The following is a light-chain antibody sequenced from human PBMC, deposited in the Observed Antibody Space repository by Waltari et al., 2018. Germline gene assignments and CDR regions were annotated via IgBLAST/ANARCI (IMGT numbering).Light chain of an antibody. V-gene: IGKV1-17*01. J-gene: IGKJ4*01. CDR1: QGISSY. CDR2: AAT. CDR3: LQHNSYPLT. Sequence: DIQMPQSPSSLSASIGDTVTITCRASQGISSYLNWFQQKPGKAPKLLIYAATTLQSGVPSRFSGSGSGTEFTLTISSLQPEDFAAYYCLQHNSYPLTFGGGTKVEIK.